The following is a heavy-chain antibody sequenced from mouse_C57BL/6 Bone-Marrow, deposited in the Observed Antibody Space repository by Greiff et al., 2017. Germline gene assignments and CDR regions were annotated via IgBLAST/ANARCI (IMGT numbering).Heavy chain of an antibody. Sequence: EVKLMESGGGLVKPGGSLKLSCAASGFTFSSYAMSWVRQTPEKRLEWVATISDGGSYTYYPDNVKGRFTISRDNAKNNLYLQMSHLKSEDTAMYYCARVLITTGFADWGQGTLVTVSA. V-gene: IGHV5-4*03. CDR3: ARVLITTGFAD. J-gene: IGHJ3*01. CDR1: GFTFSSYA. D-gene: IGHD1-1*01. CDR2: ISDGGSYT.